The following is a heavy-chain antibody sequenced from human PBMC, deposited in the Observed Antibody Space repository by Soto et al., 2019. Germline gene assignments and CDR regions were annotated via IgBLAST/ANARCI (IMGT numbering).Heavy chain of an antibody. CDR1: GGSISDYY. CDR2: SFASGSS. V-gene: IGHV4-4*07. J-gene: IGHJ6*02. D-gene: IGHD3-16*01. Sequence: QVQLQESGPGLVKPSETLSLTCTVSGGSISDYYWSWTRQPAGKGLEWIGRSFASGSSNYNPSLKSRVPRSVATSKNQFSLRLSSVTAADTAVYYCARDGGRLMINPMDVWGQGTTVTVSS. CDR3: ARDGGRLMINPMDV.